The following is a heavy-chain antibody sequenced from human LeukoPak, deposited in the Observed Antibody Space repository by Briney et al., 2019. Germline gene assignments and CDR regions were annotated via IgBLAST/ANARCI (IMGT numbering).Heavy chain of an antibody. CDR3: ARDHGDSSGRSFDY. D-gene: IGHD3-22*01. V-gene: IGHV3-21*01. J-gene: IGHJ4*02. CDR2: ISSSSYI. Sequence: GGSLRLSCAASGFTFSSYSMNWVRQAPGKGLEWVSSISSSSYIYYADSVKGQFTISRDNAKNSLYLQMNSLRAEDTAVYYCARDHGDSSGRSFDYWGQGTLVTVSS. CDR1: GFTFSSYS.